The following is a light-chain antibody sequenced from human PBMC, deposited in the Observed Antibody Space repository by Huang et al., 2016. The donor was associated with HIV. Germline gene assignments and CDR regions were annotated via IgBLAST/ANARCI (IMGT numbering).Light chain of an antibody. V-gene: IGKV3-15*01. CDR3: QQYNNWPPN. Sequence: EIVMTQSPATLSVSPGERATLSCRASQSVSSNLAWYQQKPGPAPRLLIYGASTRATGIPARFSGSGSGTEFTLTISSLQSEDFAVYYCQQYNNWPPNFGQGTKLEIK. J-gene: IGKJ2*01. CDR2: GAS. CDR1: QSVSSN.